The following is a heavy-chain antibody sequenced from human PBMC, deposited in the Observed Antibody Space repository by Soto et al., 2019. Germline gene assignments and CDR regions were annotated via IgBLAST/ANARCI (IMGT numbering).Heavy chain of an antibody. Sequence: QVQLVQSGAEVKKPGDSVKVSCKASGYTFGHFYITWVRQAPGQGLEWMGAISPHNRNTNYAEKFRGRVTMTTDTSTTTAYMELRILRSDDTAVYYCARDEGGYDILTGYYKAHHFDQWGQGALVTVSS. D-gene: IGHD3-9*01. CDR1: GYTFGHFY. V-gene: IGHV1-18*01. CDR3: ARDEGGYDILTGYYKAHHFDQ. CDR2: ISPHNRNT. J-gene: IGHJ4*02.